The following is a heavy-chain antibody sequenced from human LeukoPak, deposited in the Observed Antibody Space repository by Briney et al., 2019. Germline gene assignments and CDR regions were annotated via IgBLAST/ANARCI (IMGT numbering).Heavy chain of an antibody. Sequence: SGTLSLTCAVSGGSISSSNWWSWVRQPPGKGLEWIGEIYHSGSTNYNPSLKSRVTISVDKSKNQFSLKLSSVTAADTAVYYCARDGGYCSGGSCSDAFDIWGQGTMVTVSS. CDR3: ARDGGYCSGGSCSDAFDI. CDR2: IYHSGST. J-gene: IGHJ3*02. CDR1: GGSISSSNW. V-gene: IGHV4-4*02. D-gene: IGHD2-15*01.